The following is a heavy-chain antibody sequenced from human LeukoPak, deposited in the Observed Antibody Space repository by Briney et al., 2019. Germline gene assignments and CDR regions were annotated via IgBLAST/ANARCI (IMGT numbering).Heavy chain of an antibody. V-gene: IGHV1-69*04. CDR1: GGPFNNYT. D-gene: IGHD3-3*01. CDR2: IIPMFDIA. CDR3: TRDYDSEDY. J-gene: IGHJ4*02. Sequence: ASVKVSCKASGGPFNNYTISWVGQAPGQGLEWMGRIIPMFDIADYSQTFQDRLTVTADRSTNTVYMELSSLRSEDTAVYYCTRDYDSEDYWGQGTLVTVSS.